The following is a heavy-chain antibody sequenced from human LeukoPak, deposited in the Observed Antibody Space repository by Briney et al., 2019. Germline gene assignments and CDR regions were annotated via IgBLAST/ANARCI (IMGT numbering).Heavy chain of an antibody. Sequence: SVKVSCKAFGGTFSSYAISWVRQAPGQGLEWMGGIIPIFGTANYAQKFQGRVTITADESTSTAYMELSSLRSEDTAVYYCARGWIRDTYRHTPDDYWGQGTLVTVSS. V-gene: IGHV1-69*13. D-gene: IGHD3-16*02. J-gene: IGHJ4*02. CDR2: IIPIFGTA. CDR3: ARGWIRDTYRHTPDDY. CDR1: GGTFSSYA.